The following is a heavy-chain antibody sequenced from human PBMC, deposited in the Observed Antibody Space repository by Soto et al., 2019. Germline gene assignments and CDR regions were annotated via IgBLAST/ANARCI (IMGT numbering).Heavy chain of an antibody. CDR1: GFTISTYA. CDR2: VTGSGSQI. Sequence: GGSLRLSCAASGFTISTYAMTWVRQAPGKGLECVSGVTGSGSQIYYADSVKGRFTISKDNSKNTLYLQMSSLREEDTALYHCAKDAVYRDGLWLMDSWGQGTLVTVSS. V-gene: IGHV3-23*01. D-gene: IGHD2-21*01. CDR3: AKDAVYRDGLWLMDS. J-gene: IGHJ5*02.